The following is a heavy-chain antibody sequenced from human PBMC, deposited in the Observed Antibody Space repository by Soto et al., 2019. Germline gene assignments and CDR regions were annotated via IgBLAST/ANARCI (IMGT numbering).Heavy chain of an antibody. CDR1: GFTFSSYG. CDR3: AKDRWGIGGYDFWSGYYIFYYYGMDV. CDR2: ISYDGSNK. J-gene: IGHJ6*02. V-gene: IGHV3-30*18. D-gene: IGHD3-3*01. Sequence: GESLKISCAASGFTFSSYGMHWVRQAPGKGLEWVAVISYDGSNKYYADSVKGRFTISRDNSKNTLYLQMNSLRAEDTAVYYCAKDRWGIGGYDFWSGYYIFYYYGMDVWGQGTTVTVSS.